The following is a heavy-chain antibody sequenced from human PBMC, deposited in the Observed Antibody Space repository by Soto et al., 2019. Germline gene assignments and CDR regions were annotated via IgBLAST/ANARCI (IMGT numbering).Heavy chain of an antibody. D-gene: IGHD4-17*01. Sequence: QVQLVESGGGEVQPGRSLTISCAASGFTFSTYGMHWHRQPPGTGLEWVAVISYDGTNKCYSDSVKRRFTISGNNFKNTLTLQMNSLRADDTAVYSCAKDLQSYGDYDYYCYGMDVWGLGIRVTVSS. V-gene: IGHV3-30*18. J-gene: IGHJ6*02. CDR3: AKDLQSYGDYDYYCYGMDV. CDR2: ISYDGTNK. CDR1: GFTFSTYG.